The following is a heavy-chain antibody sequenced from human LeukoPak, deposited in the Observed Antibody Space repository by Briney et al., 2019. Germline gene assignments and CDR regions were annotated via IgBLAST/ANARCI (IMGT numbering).Heavy chain of an antibody. V-gene: IGHV1-8*02. CDR2: MNPNSGNT. J-gene: IGHJ4*02. CDR3: ARAGGYCGRISCPYYFDY. D-gene: IGHD2-15*01. CDR1: GYTFTSYY. Sequence: GASVKVSCKASGYTFTSYYMHWVRQAPGQGLEWMGWMNPNSGNTGYAQKFQGRVTMTRNTSISTAYMELSSLRSEDTVVYYCARAGGYCGRISCPYYFDYWGQGSLVAVSS.